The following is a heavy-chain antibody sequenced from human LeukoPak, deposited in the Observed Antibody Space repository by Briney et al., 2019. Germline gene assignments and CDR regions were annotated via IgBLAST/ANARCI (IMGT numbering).Heavy chain of an antibody. J-gene: IGHJ4*02. CDR3: ARVPTVTFFDY. V-gene: IGHV4-39*07. CDR2: IYFSGST. Sequence: PSETLSLTCTVSGGSISSSSYYWGWIRQPPGKGLEWIGTIYFSGSTYCNPSPKSRVTISVDTSKNQFSLKLSFVTAADTAVYYCARVPTVTFFDYWGQGTLVTVSS. D-gene: IGHD4-17*01. CDR1: GGSISSSSYY.